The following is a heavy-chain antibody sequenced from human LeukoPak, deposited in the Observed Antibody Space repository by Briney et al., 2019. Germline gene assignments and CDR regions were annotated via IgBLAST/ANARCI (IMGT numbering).Heavy chain of an antibody. D-gene: IGHD4-11*01. CDR1: GGSISSSSYY. CDR2: IYYSGST. V-gene: IGHV4-39*01. J-gene: IGHJ4*02. CDR3: ARMTTVTTAFDY. Sequence: SETLSLTCTVSGGSISSSSYYWGCIRQPPGKGLECIGSIYYSGSTYYNPSLKSRVTISVDTSKNQFSLKLSSVTAADTAVYYCARMTTVTTAFDYWGQGTLVTVSS.